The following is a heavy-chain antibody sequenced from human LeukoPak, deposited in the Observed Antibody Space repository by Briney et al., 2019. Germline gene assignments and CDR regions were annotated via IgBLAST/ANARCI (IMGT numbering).Heavy chain of an antibody. CDR3: ARERIGWYGIFDY. D-gene: IGHD6-19*01. CDR2: INPDSGGT. Sequence: ASVKVSCKASAYTFTGYYMHWVRQAPGQGLEWMGWINPDSGGTNYAQKFQGRVTMTRDTSISTAYMEVSRLKSDDTALYYCARERIGWYGIFDYWGQGTLVTVSS. CDR1: AYTFTGYY. J-gene: IGHJ4*02. V-gene: IGHV1-2*02.